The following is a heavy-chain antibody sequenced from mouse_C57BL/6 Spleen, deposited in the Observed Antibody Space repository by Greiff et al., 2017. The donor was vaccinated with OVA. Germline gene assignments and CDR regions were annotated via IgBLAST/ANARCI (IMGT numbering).Heavy chain of an antibody. CDR3: AREKGLGLFAY. CDR1: GYSITSGYY. J-gene: IGHJ3*01. Sequence: EVKLVESGPGLVKPSQSLSLTCSVTGYSITSGYYWNWIRQFPGNKLEWMGYISYDGSNNYNPSLKNRISITRDTSKNQFFLKLNSVTTEDTATYYCAREKGLGLFAYWGQGTLVTVSA. V-gene: IGHV3-6*01. D-gene: IGHD4-1*01. CDR2: ISYDGSN.